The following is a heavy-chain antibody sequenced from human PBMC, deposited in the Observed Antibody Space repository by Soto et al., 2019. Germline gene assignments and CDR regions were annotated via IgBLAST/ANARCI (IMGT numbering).Heavy chain of an antibody. CDR1: GYTFISYA. Sequence: ASVKVSCKASGYTFISYAMHWVRQAPGQRLEWMGWINAGNGNTKYSQKFQGRVTITRDTSASTAYMELSSLRSEDTAVYYCARAHAYYDILTGYYGYMDVWGKGTTVTVSS. CDR3: ARAHAYYDILTGYYGYMDV. J-gene: IGHJ6*03. V-gene: IGHV1-3*01. D-gene: IGHD3-9*01. CDR2: INAGNGNT.